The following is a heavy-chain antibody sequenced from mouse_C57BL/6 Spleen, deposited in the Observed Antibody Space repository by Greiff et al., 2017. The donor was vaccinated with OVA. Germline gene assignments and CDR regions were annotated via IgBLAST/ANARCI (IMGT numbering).Heavy chain of an antibody. J-gene: IGHJ3*01. CDR1: GYTFTDYN. CDR3: ARSLIYYDYDGLAWFAY. CDR2: INPNNGGT. Sequence: VQLQQSGPELVKPGASVKIPCKASGYTFTDYNMDWVKQSHGKSLEWIGDINPNNGGTIYNQKFKGKATLTVDKSSSTAYMELRSLTSEDTAVYDCARSLIYYDYDGLAWFAYWGQGTLVTVSA. V-gene: IGHV1-18*01. D-gene: IGHD2-4*01.